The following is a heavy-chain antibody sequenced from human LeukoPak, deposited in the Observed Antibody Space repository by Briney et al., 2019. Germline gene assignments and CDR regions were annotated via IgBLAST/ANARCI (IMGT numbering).Heavy chain of an antibody. CDR1: GLTFSTYS. CDR3: AKELNSYGFSDY. CDR2: ISGSGDST. V-gene: IGHV3-23*01. Sequence: GGSLRLSCAASGLTFSTYSMSWVRQAPGKGLDWVSAISGSGDSTYYADSVQGRFTISRDNSKNTLYLQMNSLRAEDTAVYYCAKELNSYGFSDYWGQGTLVTVSS. D-gene: IGHD5-18*01. J-gene: IGHJ4*02.